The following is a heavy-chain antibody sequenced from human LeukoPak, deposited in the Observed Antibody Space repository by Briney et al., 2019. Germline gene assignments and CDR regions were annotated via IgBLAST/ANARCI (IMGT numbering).Heavy chain of an antibody. CDR2: ISSSSSYI. J-gene: IGHJ4*02. D-gene: IGHD1-1*01. Sequence: PGGSLRLSCAASGFTFSSYSMNWDRQAPGKGLEWVSSISSSSSYIYYADLVKGRFTISRDNAKNSLYLQMNSLRAEDTAVYYCARDHSWSQWVDYWGQGTLVTVSS. CDR3: ARDHSWSQWVDY. CDR1: GFTFSSYS. V-gene: IGHV3-21*01.